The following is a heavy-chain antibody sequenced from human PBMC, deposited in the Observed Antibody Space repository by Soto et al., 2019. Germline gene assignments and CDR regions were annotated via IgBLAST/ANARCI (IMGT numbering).Heavy chain of an antibody. V-gene: IGHV3-66*01. CDR1: GFTVSSNY. Sequence: EVQLVESGGGLVRPGGSLSLSCAASGFTVSSNYMNWVRQAPGKGLEWVSVIYSGGSTYYTDSVKGRFTISRDNSKNTVYLQMNSLRAEDTAVYYCARIGTTGYFDLWGRGTLVTVSS. CDR3: ARIGTTGYFDL. D-gene: IGHD4-17*01. J-gene: IGHJ2*01. CDR2: IYSGGST.